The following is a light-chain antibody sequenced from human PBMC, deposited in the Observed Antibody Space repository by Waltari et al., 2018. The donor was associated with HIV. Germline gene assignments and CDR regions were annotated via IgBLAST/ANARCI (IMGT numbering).Light chain of an antibody. V-gene: IGLV1-40*01. CDR3: QAYDRRLSEDV. CDR2: GNT. Sequence: QSVLTQPPSVSGAPGPRVTISCTGNSSNLGAGYDVHCYQQFPGTVPKLLINGNTHCASGDPYRVSGSKSCTSAALAMIGVRAEDEDDYYCQAYDRRLSEDVFGGGTKLTVL. CDR1: SSNLGAGYD. J-gene: IGLJ2*01.